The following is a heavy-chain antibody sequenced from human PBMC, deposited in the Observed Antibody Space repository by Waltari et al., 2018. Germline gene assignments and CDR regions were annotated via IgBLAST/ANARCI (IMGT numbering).Heavy chain of an antibody. CDR3: AKDSRVTIFGVVIHYFDY. J-gene: IGHJ4*02. V-gene: IGHV3-23*04. CDR1: GFTFSSYA. CDR2: ISGSGGST. Sequence: EVQLVESGGGLVQPGGSLRLSCAASGFTFSSYAMSWVRQAPGKGLEWVSAISGSGGSTYYADSVKGRFTISRDNSKNTLYLKMNSLRAEDTAVYYCAKDSRVTIFGVVIHYFDYWGQGTLVTVSS. D-gene: IGHD3-3*01.